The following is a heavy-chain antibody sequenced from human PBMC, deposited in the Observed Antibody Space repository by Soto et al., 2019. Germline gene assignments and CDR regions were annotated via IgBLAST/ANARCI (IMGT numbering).Heavy chain of an antibody. CDR1: GYTITGYY. D-gene: IGHD3-3*01. V-gene: IGHV1-2*04. J-gene: IGHJ6*02. CDR3: ARVKKGYDFWSYYGMDV. Sequence: ASVKLSCKASGYTITGYYMHWVRQAPGQGLEWMGWINPNSGGTNYAQKFQGWVTMTRDTSISTAYMELSRLRSDDTAVYYCARVKKGYDFWSYYGMDVWGQGTTVTVSS. CDR2: INPNSGGT.